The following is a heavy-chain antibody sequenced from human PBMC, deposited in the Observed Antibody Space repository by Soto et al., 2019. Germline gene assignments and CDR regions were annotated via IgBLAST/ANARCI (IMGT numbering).Heavy chain of an antibody. CDR1: GFTFSSSA. V-gene: IGHV3-23*01. J-gene: IGHJ4*02. CDR2: ISGSGGST. CDR3: ARSRFLEWVFFDY. D-gene: IGHD3-3*01. Sequence: GGSLRLSCAASGFTFSSSAMTWVRQAPGKGLEWVSTISGSGGSTYYADSVKGRFTISRDNAKNSLYLQMNSLRAEDTAVYYCARSRFLEWVFFDYWGQGTLVTVSS.